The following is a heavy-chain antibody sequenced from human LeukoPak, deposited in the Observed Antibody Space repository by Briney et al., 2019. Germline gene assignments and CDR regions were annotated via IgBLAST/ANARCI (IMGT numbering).Heavy chain of an antibody. CDR3: ARGRLGATY. J-gene: IGHJ4*02. V-gene: IGHV4-61*01. Sequence: SETLSLTCTVSGGSVSRGSYYWSWTRPPPGKGLEWIGYIHHSGTTNYSPSLKSRVTISVDMSKNQFFLNLTSVTAADTAVYYCARGRLGATYWGQGTLVTVSS. CDR1: GGSVSRGSYY. CDR2: IHHSGTT. D-gene: IGHD1-26*01.